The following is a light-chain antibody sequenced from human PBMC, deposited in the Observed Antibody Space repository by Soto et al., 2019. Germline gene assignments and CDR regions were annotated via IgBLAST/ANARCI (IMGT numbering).Light chain of an antibody. CDR1: QSVTTN. J-gene: IGKJ2*01. Sequence: EIVLTQSPATLTLSPGDRATLSCRASQSVTTNLAWYQQKPGQAPRLLIYGAFTRATGIPARFSGSGSGTEFTLTISSLQSEDFAVYYCQQYNNWPPGTFGQGTKVDIK. V-gene: IGKV3-15*01. CDR2: GAF. CDR3: QQYNNWPPGT.